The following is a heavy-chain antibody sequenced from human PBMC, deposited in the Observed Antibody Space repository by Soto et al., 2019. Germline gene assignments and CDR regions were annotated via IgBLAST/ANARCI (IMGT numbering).Heavy chain of an antibody. Sequence: EVQLVQSGGGLVQPGGSLRFSCVGSGFTFTDFYMNWVRQAPGKGLEWVANIRPDGSETNYVESVKGRFTTSRDNAKNSLFLQMNSLRADATAVYYCAGWGGQDYNYWGQGILVTVSS. D-gene: IGHD4-4*01. CDR1: GFTFTDFY. J-gene: IGHJ4*02. CDR2: IRPDGSET. V-gene: IGHV3-7*03. CDR3: AGWGGQDYNY.